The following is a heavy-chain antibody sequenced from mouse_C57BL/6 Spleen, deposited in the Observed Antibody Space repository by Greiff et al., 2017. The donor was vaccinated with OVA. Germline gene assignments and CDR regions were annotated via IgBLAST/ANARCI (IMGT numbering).Heavy chain of an antibody. CDR3: ARNKGGFDY. Sequence: QVQLQQSGPGLVQPSQSLSITCTVSGFSLTSYGVHWVRQSPGKGLEWLGVIWSGGSTDYNAALISRLSISKDNSKSQVFCKMNSLQADDTAIYYCARNKGGFDYWGQGTTLTVSS. V-gene: IGHV2-2*01. J-gene: IGHJ2*01. CDR1: GFSLTSYG. CDR2: IWSGGST.